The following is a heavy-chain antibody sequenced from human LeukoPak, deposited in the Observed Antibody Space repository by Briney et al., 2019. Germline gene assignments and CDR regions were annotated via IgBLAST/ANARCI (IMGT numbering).Heavy chain of an antibody. V-gene: IGHV3-74*01. Sequence: GGSLRLSCAASGFTFSDYAMSWVRQAPGKGLVWVSRINSDGRSTNYADSVKGRFTISRDNAKNTLYLQMNSLRAEDTAAYYCARSAYPGNSVIEDWGRGTLVTVSS. CDR3: ARSAYPGNSVIED. J-gene: IGHJ4*02. CDR2: INSDGRST. D-gene: IGHD4-23*01. CDR1: GFTFSDYA.